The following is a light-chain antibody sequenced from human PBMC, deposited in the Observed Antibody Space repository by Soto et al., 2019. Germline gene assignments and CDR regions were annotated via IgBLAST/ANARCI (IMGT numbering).Light chain of an antibody. V-gene: IGKV3-20*01. CDR3: QKYANSPYT. CDR2: GAS. CDR1: QSVSSNY. Sequence: EIVLTQSPGTLSLSPGERATLSCRASQSVSSNYLAWYQHKPGQAPRLLIYGASSRATGIPDRFSGSGSGADFTLTISRLEPEDFAMFYCQKYANSPYTFGQGTKLEIK. J-gene: IGKJ2*01.